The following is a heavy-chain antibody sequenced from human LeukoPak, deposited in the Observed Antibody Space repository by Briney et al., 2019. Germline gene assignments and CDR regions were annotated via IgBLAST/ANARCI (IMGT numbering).Heavy chain of an antibody. CDR2: ISSNGGST. J-gene: IGHJ4*02. D-gene: IGHD1-26*01. V-gene: IGHV3-64*01. Sequence: PGGSLRLSCAASGFTFSSYAMPWVRQAPGKGLEYVSAISSNGGSTFYANSVKGRFTISRDTSKNTLYLQMGSLRADDMAVYYCVRVSGSYGYWGQGTLVTVSS. CDR1: GFTFSSYA. CDR3: VRVSGSYGY.